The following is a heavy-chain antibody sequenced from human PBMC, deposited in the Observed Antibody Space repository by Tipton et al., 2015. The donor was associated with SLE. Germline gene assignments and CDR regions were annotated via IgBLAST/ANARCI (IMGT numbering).Heavy chain of an antibody. V-gene: IGHV4-39*07. D-gene: IGHD2-15*01. Sequence: LRLSCTASGGSISSSSYYWGWIRQPPGKGLEWIGSIYYSGSTYYNPSLKSRVTISVDTSKNQFSLKLSSVTAADTAVYYCARELLKGGAFDIWGQGTMVTVSS. CDR1: GGSISSSSYY. CDR2: IYYSGST. J-gene: IGHJ3*02. CDR3: ARELLKGGAFDI.